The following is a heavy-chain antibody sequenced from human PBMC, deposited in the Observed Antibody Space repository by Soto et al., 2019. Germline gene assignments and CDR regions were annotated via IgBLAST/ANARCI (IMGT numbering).Heavy chain of an antibody. CDR3: ARDHCSGGSCYFGLLPYYYYMDV. V-gene: IGHV3-74*01. J-gene: IGHJ6*03. D-gene: IGHD2-15*01. Sequence: EVQLVESGGGLVQPGGSLRLSCAASGFTFSSYWMHWVRQAPGKGLVWVSRINSDGSSTSYADSVKGRLTISKDNAKNTRYLQMNSLRAEDTAVYYCARDHCSGGSCYFGLLPYYYYMDVWGKGTTVTVSS. CDR2: INSDGSST. CDR1: GFTFSSYW.